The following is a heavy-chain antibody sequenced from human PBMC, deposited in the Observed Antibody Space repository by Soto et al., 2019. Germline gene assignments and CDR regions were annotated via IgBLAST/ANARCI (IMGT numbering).Heavy chain of an antibody. J-gene: IGHJ5*02. Sequence: QVQLVESGGGVVQPGRSLRLSCAASGFSFSSYGMHWVRQAPGNGLVWVAVISYDGSNKYYADSVKGRFTISRDNSKNTLYLQMNSLRADDTAVYYCAKDQLVQRRTPPATWGQGTLVTVSS. D-gene: IGHD2-2*01. CDR2: ISYDGSNK. V-gene: IGHV3-30*18. CDR1: GFSFSSYG. CDR3: AKDQLVQRRTPPAT.